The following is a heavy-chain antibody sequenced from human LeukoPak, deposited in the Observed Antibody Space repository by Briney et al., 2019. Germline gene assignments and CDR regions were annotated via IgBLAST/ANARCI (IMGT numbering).Heavy chain of an antibody. CDR3: ARVGASSGAFDI. CDR2: TRNKANSHTT. Sequence: GGSLRLSCAASGFTFSDHYMDWVRQAPGKGLEWVGRTRNKANSHTTEYAASVKGRFTISRDDSKNSLYLQMNSLKTEDTAVYYCARVGASSGAFDIWGQGTMVTVSS. D-gene: IGHD1-26*01. CDR1: GFTFSDHY. V-gene: IGHV3-72*01. J-gene: IGHJ3*02.